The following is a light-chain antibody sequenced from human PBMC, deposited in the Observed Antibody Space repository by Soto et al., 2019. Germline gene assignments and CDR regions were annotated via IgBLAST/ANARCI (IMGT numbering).Light chain of an antibody. Sequence: DIQMTQSPSTLSASVGDRVTITCRASQSIGTWMAWYQQKPGKVPRLLIYKASSLESGVPSRFSDSGSGTEFTLTISSLQPDDFATYYCQQYNSGFGQGTKVEIK. CDR2: KAS. CDR1: QSIGTW. CDR3: QQYNSG. J-gene: IGKJ1*01. V-gene: IGKV1-5*03.